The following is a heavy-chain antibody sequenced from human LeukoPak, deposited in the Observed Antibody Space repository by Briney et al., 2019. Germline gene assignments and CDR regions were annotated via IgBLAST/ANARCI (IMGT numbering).Heavy chain of an antibody. CDR2: ISYSGST. Sequence: SETLSLTCAVYGGSFSGYYWGWIRQPPGKGLEWIGSISYSGSTYYNPSLKSRVTISVDTSKNQFSLKLSSVTAADTAVYYCASHGYSSSWPAFDYWGQGTLVTVSS. D-gene: IGHD6-13*01. J-gene: IGHJ4*02. CDR3: ASHGYSSSWPAFDY. CDR1: GGSFSGYY. V-gene: IGHV4-34*01.